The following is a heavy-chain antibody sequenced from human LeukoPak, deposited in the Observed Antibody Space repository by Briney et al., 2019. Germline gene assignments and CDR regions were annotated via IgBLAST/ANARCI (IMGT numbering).Heavy chain of an antibody. D-gene: IGHD3-22*01. Sequence: PSETLSLTCTVSGGSISTYYWSWIRQPPGKGLEWIGYIYYSGSTNYNPSLKSRVTISVDTSKDQFSLKLSSVTAADTALYYCARQTLTYYYDSSGYSEGAYFDYWGQGTLVTVSS. CDR3: ARQTLTYYYDSSGYSEGAYFDY. CDR1: GGSISTYY. V-gene: IGHV4-59*08. J-gene: IGHJ4*02. CDR2: IYYSGST.